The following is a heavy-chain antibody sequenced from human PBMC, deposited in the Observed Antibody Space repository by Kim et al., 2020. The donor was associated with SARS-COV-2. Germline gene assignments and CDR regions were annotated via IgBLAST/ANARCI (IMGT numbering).Heavy chain of an antibody. CDR3: ARAGGYDSSWRGNWIDS. CDR1: GDSVFSNSAT. V-gene: IGHV6-1*01. CDR2: AYYRSKCFN. D-gene: IGHD6-13*01. Sequence: SQTLSLTCGISGDSVFSNSATWNWIRQSPSRGLEWLGRAYYRSKCFNNYAPSVQSRITINPDTSKNQISLHLNSVTPEDTAVYYCARAGGYDSSWRGNWIDSWGQGTLVTVSS. J-gene: IGHJ5*01.